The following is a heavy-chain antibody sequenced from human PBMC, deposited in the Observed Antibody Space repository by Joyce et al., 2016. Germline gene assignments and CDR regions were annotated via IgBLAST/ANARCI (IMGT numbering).Heavy chain of an antibody. CDR2: INPGNGNT. Sequence: QVQLVQSGAEVKKPGASVKVSCKASAYTFTNYAIHWVRQAPGQRLEWMGWINPGNGNTKFSQKFQGRVTITRDTSASTANMELSSLRSEDTAVYFCAKGFTKRRYYDFWRLPQIDALDIWGQGTMVTVSP. V-gene: IGHV1-3*01. J-gene: IGHJ3*02. CDR1: AYTFTNYA. D-gene: IGHD3-3*01. CDR3: AKGFTKRRYYDFWRLPQIDALDI.